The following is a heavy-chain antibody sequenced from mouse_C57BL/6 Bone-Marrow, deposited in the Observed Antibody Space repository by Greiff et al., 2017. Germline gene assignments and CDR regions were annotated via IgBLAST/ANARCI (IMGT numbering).Heavy chain of an antibody. CDR2: IWRGGST. V-gene: IGHV2-5*01. D-gene: IGHD1-1*01. J-gene: IGHJ4*01. Sequence: QVQLQQSGPGLVQPSQSLSITCTVSGFSLTSYGVHWVRQSPGKGLEWLGVIWRGGSTDYNAAFMSRLSITKDNSKSQVFFKMNSLQADDTAIYYCAKEGVVALYYYAMDYWGQGTSVTVSS. CDR1: GFSLTSYG. CDR3: AKEGVVALYYYAMDY.